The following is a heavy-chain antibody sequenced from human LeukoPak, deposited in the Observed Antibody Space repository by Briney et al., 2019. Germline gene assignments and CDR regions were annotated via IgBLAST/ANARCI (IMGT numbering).Heavy chain of an antibody. J-gene: IGHJ1*01. CDR3: ARGQGLLWFGELLYSAEYFQH. D-gene: IGHD3-10*01. V-gene: IGHV1-46*01. CDR1: GYTFTSYY. CDR2: INPSGGST. Sequence: ASVKVSCKASGYTFTSYYMHWVRQAPGQGLEWMGIINPSGGSTSYAQKFQGRVTMTRDTSTSTVYMELSSLRSEDTAVYYCARGQGLLWFGELLYSAEYFQHWGQGTLVTVSS.